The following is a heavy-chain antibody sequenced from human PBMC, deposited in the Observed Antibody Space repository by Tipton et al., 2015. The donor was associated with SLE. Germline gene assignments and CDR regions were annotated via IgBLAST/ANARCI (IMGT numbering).Heavy chain of an antibody. J-gene: IGHJ4*02. CDR2: IIPILGIA. CDR3: ARVDSSSWDFDY. V-gene: IGHV1-18*01. CDR1: GYTFTSYG. Sequence: QVQLVQSGAEVKKPGASVKVSCKASGYTFTSYGISWVRQAPGQGLEWMGRIIPILGIANYAQKFQGRVTMTTDTSTSTAYMELRSLRSDDTAVYYCARVDSSSWDFDYWGQGTLVTVSP. D-gene: IGHD6-13*01.